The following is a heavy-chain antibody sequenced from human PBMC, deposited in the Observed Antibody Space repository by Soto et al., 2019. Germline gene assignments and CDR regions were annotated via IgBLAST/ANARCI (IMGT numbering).Heavy chain of an antibody. D-gene: IGHD1-1*01. CDR1: GDSITNSNW. Sequence: SETLSLTCAVSGDSITNSNWWSWVRQAPGKGLEWIGEIYHSGATTYNPSLKSRVTISVDPSNNHFSLKLTSVTAADTAVYFCARDIGTGTDYWGQGTLVTVSS. J-gene: IGHJ4*02. CDR3: ARDIGTGTDY. V-gene: IGHV4-4*02. CDR2: IYHSGAT.